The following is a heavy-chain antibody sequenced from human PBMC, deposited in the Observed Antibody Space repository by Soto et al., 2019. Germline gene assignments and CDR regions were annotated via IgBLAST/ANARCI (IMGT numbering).Heavy chain of an antibody. V-gene: IGHV3-23*01. Sequence: GSLRLSCAASGFTFSSYAMSWVRQAPGKGLEWVSAISGSGGSTYYADSVKGRFTISRDNSKNTLYLQMNSLRAEDTAVYYCAKVERIVVVPAAMRPFDPWGQGTLVTVSS. D-gene: IGHD2-2*01. CDR1: GFTFSSYA. CDR2: ISGSGGST. J-gene: IGHJ5*02. CDR3: AKVERIVVVPAAMRPFDP.